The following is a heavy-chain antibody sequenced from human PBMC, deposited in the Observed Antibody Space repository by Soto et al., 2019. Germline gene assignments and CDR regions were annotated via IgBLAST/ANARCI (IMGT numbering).Heavy chain of an antibody. CDR2: VTATAESA. CDR3: ARGRYYDSPQDL. D-gene: IGHD3-10*01. CDR1: GFNFDAYA. Sequence: GSLRLSCTPCGFNFDAYAMSWVRQAPGKGLEWVSAVTATAESAYYTDSVRGRFIITRDNSDNMLYLQMSSLRVEDTAIYFCARGRYYDSPQDLWGRGTQVTVSS. V-gene: IGHV3-23*01. J-gene: IGHJ5*02.